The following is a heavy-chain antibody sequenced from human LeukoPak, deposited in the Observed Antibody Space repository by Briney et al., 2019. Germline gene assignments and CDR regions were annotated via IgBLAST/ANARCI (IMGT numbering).Heavy chain of an antibody. Sequence: GSLRLSCAASGFTVSSNYMSWVRQAPGKGLEWVSAISGSGGSTYYADSVKGRFTISRDNSKNTLYLQMNSLRAEDTAVYYCAKAIEYSSSAGFDYWGQGTLVTVSS. J-gene: IGHJ4*02. CDR1: GFTVSSNY. V-gene: IGHV3-23*01. CDR2: ISGSGGST. CDR3: AKAIEYSSSAGFDY. D-gene: IGHD6-6*01.